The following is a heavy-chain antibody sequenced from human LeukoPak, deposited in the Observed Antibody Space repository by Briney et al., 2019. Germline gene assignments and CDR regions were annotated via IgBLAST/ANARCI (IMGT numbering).Heavy chain of an antibody. J-gene: IGHJ4*02. CDR3: AKVGVVVVAAADY. Sequence: GGSLRLSCAASGFTFSSYAMSWVRQAPGKGLEWVSAISGSGGSTYYADSEKGRFTISRDNSKNTLYLQMNSLRAEDTAVYYCAKVGVVVVAAADYWGQGTLVTVSS. V-gene: IGHV3-23*01. CDR2: ISGSGGST. D-gene: IGHD2-15*01. CDR1: GFTFSSYA.